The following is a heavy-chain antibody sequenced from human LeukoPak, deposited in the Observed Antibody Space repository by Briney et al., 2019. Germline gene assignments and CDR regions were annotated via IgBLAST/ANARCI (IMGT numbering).Heavy chain of an antibody. CDR2: IYSGGST. CDR3: ARASDFYDSSGYGAFDI. J-gene: IGHJ3*02. Sequence: GGSLRLSCAASGFTVSSNYMSWVRQAPGKGLEGVSVIYSGGSTYYTDSVKGRFTISRDNSKNTLYLQMNSLRAEDTAVYYCARASDFYDSSGYGAFDIWGQGTMVTVSS. D-gene: IGHD3-22*01. CDR1: GFTVSSNY. V-gene: IGHV3-66*01.